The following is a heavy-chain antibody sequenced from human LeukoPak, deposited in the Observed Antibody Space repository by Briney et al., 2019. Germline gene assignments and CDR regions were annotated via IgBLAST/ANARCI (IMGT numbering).Heavy chain of an antibody. J-gene: IGHJ4*02. CDR1: GYSISSGYY. CDR2: IYHSGST. D-gene: IGHD6-19*01. V-gene: IGHV4-38-2*01. Sequence: PSETLSLTCAVSGYSISSGYYWGWIRQPPGKGLEWIGSIYHSGSTYYNPSLKSRVTISVDTSKNQFSLKLSSVTAADTAVYYCARGISGWYEFDYWGQGPLVTVSS. CDR3: ARGISGWYEFDY.